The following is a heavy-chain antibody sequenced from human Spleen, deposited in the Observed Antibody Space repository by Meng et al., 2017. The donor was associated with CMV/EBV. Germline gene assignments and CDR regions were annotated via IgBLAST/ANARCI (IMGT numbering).Heavy chain of an antibody. D-gene: IGHD6-6*01. CDR1: GYTFTGHY. CDR3: AAEGSSDYFDY. V-gene: IGHV1-2*02. Sequence: ASVQVSCKASGYTFTGHYIHWVRQAPGQGLEWMGWINPNNGGTNYAQKFQERVTITRDMSTSTAYMELSSLRSEDTAVYYCAAEGSSDYFDYWGQGTLVTVSS. J-gene: IGHJ4*02. CDR2: INPNNGGT.